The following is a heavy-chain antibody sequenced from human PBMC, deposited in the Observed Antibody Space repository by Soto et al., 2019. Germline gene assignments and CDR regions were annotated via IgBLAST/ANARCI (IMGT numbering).Heavy chain of an antibody. CDR3: ARGDSYDILTGYHKGGVDY. V-gene: IGHV4-61*01. CDR2: IYYSGST. D-gene: IGHD3-9*01. CDR1: DGSVSSGSYY. J-gene: IGHJ4*02. Sequence: SETLSLTCTVSDGSVSSGSYYWSWIRQPPGKGLEWIGYIYYSGSTNYNPSLKSRVTISVDTSKNQFSLKLSSVTAADTAVYYCARGDSYDILTGYHKGGVDYWGQGTLVTVSS.